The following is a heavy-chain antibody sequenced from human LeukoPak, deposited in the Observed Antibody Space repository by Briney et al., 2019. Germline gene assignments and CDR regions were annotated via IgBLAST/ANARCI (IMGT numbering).Heavy chain of an antibody. CDR3: ARDSSMIVVVTFGAFDI. Sequence: GGSLRLSCAASGFTFSSYWMSWVRQAPGKGLEWVANIKQDGSEKYYVDSVKGRFTISRDNAKNSLYLQMNSLRAEVTAVYYCARDSSMIVVVTFGAFDIWGQGTMVTVSS. V-gene: IGHV3-7*01. CDR2: IKQDGSEK. J-gene: IGHJ3*02. CDR1: GFTFSSYW. D-gene: IGHD3-22*01.